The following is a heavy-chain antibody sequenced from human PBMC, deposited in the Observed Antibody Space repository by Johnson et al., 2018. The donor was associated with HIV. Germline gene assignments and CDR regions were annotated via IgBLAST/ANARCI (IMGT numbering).Heavy chain of an antibody. CDR3: VRDAFDYRDASGRFGGAGFDI. D-gene: IGHD3-16*01. Sequence: QVQLVESGGGVVQPGRSLRLSCAASGFTFSYYAMHWVRQAPGKGLEWVALISYDGSNKYYADSVKGRFTISRDNSKKTLYLQMNSLRAEDTAGYYCVRDAFDYRDASGRFGGAGFDIGGQGTVVTVSS. J-gene: IGHJ3*02. V-gene: IGHV3-30-3*01. CDR2: ISYDGSNK. CDR1: GFTFSYYA.